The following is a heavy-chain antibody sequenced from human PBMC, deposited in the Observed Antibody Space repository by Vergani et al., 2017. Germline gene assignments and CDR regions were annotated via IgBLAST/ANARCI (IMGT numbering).Heavy chain of an antibody. J-gene: IGHJ5*02. CDR3: AGYYDFWSGYSPGWFDP. CDR2: ISSSGSTI. V-gene: IGHV3-11*01. Sequence: QVQLVESGGGLVKPGGSLRLSCAASGFTFSDYYMSWIRQAPGKGLEWVSYISSSGSTIYYADSVKGRFTISRDNAKNSLYLQLNSLRAEDTAVYYCAGYYDFWSGYSPGWFDPWGQGTLVTVSS. CDR1: GFTFSDYY. D-gene: IGHD3-3*01.